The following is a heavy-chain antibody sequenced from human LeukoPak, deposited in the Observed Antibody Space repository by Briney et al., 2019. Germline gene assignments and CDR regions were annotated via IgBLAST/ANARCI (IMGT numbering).Heavy chain of an antibody. CDR3: ARDDGRRWFDP. Sequence: GGSLRLSCAGSGLSFNTYSMNWLRQAPGKGLEWISYISVRSETTYYADSVEGRFTISRDTAKKSLYLLMNSLRVEDTAVYYCARDDGRRWFDPWGQGTRVTVSS. J-gene: IGHJ5*02. CDR2: ISVRSETT. V-gene: IGHV3-48*01. CDR1: GLSFNTYS.